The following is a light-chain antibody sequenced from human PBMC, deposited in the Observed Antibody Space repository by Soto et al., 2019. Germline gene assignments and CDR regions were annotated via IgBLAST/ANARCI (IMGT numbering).Light chain of an antibody. CDR1: SSNIGSNY. V-gene: IGLV1-47*01. Sequence: QSVLTQPASASGTPGQRVTISCSGSSSNIGSNYVYWYQQLPGTAPKLLIYRNNQRPSGVPDRFSGSKSGTSASPAISGLRSEDEADYYCAAWDDSLSGPVFGGGTQLTVL. CDR3: AAWDDSLSGPV. J-gene: IGLJ7*01. CDR2: RNN.